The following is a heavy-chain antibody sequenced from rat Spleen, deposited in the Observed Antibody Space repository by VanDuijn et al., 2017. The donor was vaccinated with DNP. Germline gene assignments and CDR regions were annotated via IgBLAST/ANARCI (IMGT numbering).Heavy chain of an antibody. CDR1: GFTFNYYW. J-gene: IGHJ2*01. V-gene: IGHV5-31*01. CDR2: IISSGGST. Sequence: EVQLVESGGGLVQPGRSLKLSCVASGFTFNYYWMTWIRQVPGKGLEWVASIISSGGSTYYRDSVKGRFTISRDNAKSTLYLQMDSLRSEDTATYYCTSSDYWGQGVMVTVSS. CDR3: TSSDY.